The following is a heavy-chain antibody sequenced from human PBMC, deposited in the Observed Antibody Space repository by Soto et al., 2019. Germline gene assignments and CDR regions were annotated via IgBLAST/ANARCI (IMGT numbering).Heavy chain of an antibody. CDR3: AREDYYYYYMDV. V-gene: IGHV3-33*01. J-gene: IGHJ6*03. CDR2: IWYDGSNK. Sequence: QVQLVESGGGVVQPGRSLRLSCAASGFTFSSYGMHWVRQAPGKGLEWVAVIWYDGSNKYYADSVKGRFTISRDNSKNTLYLQMNSLRAEDTAVYYCAREDYYYYYMDVWGKGPTVTVSS. CDR1: GFTFSSYG.